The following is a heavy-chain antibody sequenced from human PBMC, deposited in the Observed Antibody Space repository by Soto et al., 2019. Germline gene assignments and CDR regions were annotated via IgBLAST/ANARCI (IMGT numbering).Heavy chain of an antibody. CDR1: GGSISSGAYY. CDR2: IYYSGNT. D-gene: IGHD6-6*01. Sequence: QVQLQESGPGLVKPLQTLSLTCTVSGGSISSGAYYWSWIRQHPGEALEWIGYIYYSGNTYYNPSLKSRVMISVDTSKNQFSLRLSSVTAADTAVYYCARVGISSSDAFDIWGHGTMVTVSS. J-gene: IGHJ3*02. V-gene: IGHV4-31*03. CDR3: ARVGISSSDAFDI.